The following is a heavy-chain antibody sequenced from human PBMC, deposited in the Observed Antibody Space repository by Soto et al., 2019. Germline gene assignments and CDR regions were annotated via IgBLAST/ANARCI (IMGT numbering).Heavy chain of an antibody. D-gene: IGHD3-9*01. CDR3: ARHRNYDILTGHPDY. CDR2: IYPGDSDT. V-gene: IGHV5-51*01. CDR1: GCNFCSSR. J-gene: IGHJ4*02. Sequence: GEALQISCEGSGCNFCSSRSGRVRQMPGKGLEWMGIIYPGDSDTRYSPSFPGQVTISADKSIRTAYLQWSSLKASDTAVYYCARHRNYDILTGHPDYWGQGTLVTVSS.